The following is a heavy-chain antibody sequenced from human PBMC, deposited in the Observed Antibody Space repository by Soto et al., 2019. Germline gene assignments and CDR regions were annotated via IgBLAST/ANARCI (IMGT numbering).Heavy chain of an antibody. CDR3: ARKVLGSTSRPDWWYFDL. CDR1: GFTFINYA. J-gene: IGHJ2*01. Sequence: EVQLLESGGGLVQPGGSLRLSCVGSGFTFINYAMNWVRQTPGKGLEWVSGISGGGDRTFDADSVKGRFTISRYNSKNTVNLQMNSLRADDTAVYYCARKVLGSTSRPDWWYFDLWGRGTLVTVSS. V-gene: IGHV3-23*01. D-gene: IGHD2-2*01. CDR2: ISGGGDRT.